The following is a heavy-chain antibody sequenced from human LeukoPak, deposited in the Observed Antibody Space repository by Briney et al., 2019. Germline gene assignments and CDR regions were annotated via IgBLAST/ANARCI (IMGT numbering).Heavy chain of an antibody. CDR1: GFTFSSYG. V-gene: IGHV3-30*18. J-gene: IGHJ4*02. D-gene: IGHD6-13*01. CDR2: ISYDGSNK. CDR3: AKDRSSSWTFDY. Sequence: GGSLRLSCAASGFTFSSYGMHWVRQAPGKGLEWVAVISYDGSNKYYADSVKGRFTVSRGNSKNTLYLQMNSLRAEDTAVYYCAKDRSSSWTFDYWGQGTLVTVSS.